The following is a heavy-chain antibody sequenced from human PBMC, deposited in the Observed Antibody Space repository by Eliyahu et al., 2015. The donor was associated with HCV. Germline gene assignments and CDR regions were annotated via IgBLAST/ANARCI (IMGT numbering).Heavy chain of an antibody. CDR3: ARDPPALVAATGDY. J-gene: IGHJ4*02. Sequence: QVHLVQSESEVRKPGASVKXSCXASGYTFTGYYXXWMRRAPGRGLXWLGCVNPSSPVIXAQKFQGRVAMTSDPSTNTVYMELSGLTSDDTAVYYCARDPPALVAATGDYWGQGTPVIVSS. CDR1: GYTFTGYY. CDR2: VNPSSPVI. D-gene: IGHD2-8*02. V-gene: IGHV1-2*02.